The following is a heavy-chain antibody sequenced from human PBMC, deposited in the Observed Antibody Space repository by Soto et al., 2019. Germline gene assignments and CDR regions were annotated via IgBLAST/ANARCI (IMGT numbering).Heavy chain of an antibody. Sequence: QVQLVESGGGVVQPGRSLRLSCAASGFTFSSYGMHWVRQAPGKGLEWVTVTWYDGSNENYADSVKGRFTISRDNSKNTLYLQMNSLRVEDTAVYYCARERSIAARQYYLDYWGQGTLVTVSS. CDR3: ARERSIAARQYYLDY. CDR2: TWYDGSNE. D-gene: IGHD6-6*01. V-gene: IGHV3-33*01. CDR1: GFTFSSYG. J-gene: IGHJ4*02.